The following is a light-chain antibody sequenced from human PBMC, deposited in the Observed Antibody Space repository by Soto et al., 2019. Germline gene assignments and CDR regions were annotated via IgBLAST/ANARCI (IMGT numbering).Light chain of an antibody. CDR2: KAS. CDR3: QHYNSYSEA. J-gene: IGKJ1*01. CDR1: QTISSW. V-gene: IGKV1-5*03. Sequence: DIQMTQSPSTLYGSVGDRVTITCRASQTISSWLAWYQQKPGKAHKLLIYKASTLKSGVPSRFSGSGSGTEFTLTISSLQPDDFATYYCQHYNSYSEAFGQGTKGELK.